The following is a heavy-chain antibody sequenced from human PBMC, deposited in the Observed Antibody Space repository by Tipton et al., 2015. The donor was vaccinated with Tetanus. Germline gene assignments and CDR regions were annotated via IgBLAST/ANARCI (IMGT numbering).Heavy chain of an antibody. V-gene: IGHV3-21*01. CDR2: ISSTSYYL. D-gene: IGHD3-10*01. Sequence: WIRQAPGKGLEWVSSISSTSYYLYYADSVKGRFTLSRDNAKNSLYLQMNSLRAEDTAVYYCAREGSGQDFDYWGRGTLVTVSS. J-gene: IGHJ4*02. CDR3: AREGSGQDFDY.